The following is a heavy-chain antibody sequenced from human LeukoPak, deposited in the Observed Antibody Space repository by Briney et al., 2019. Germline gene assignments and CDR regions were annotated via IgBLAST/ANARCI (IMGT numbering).Heavy chain of an antibody. J-gene: IGHJ3*01. CDR1: GFSFNDYS. CDR3: ARDRFYAFDA. V-gene: IGHV3-48*02. CDR2: ISSSSRTI. Sequence: PGGSLRLSCAASGFSFNDYSMNWVRHAPGKGLEWVSYISSSSRTIDYADSVKGRFTISRDNAKNSLYLQMNSLRDEDTALYCCARDRFYAFDAWGQGTMVTVSS.